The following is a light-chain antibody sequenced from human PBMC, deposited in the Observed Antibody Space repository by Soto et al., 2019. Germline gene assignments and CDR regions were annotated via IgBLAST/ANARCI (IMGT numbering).Light chain of an antibody. CDR3: QQYNSYLWT. CDR1: QSISSW. V-gene: IGKV1-5*01. Sequence: IQMTQSPSTLATSVSDRVTSTCRASQSISSWLAWYQQKPGKAPKLLIYDASSLESGVPSRFSGSGSGTEFTLTISSLQPDDFATYYCQQYNSYLWTVGKGNKVGIK. CDR2: DAS. J-gene: IGKJ1*01.